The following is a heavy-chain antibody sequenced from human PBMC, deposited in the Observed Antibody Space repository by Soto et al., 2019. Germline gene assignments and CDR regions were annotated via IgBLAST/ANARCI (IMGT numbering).Heavy chain of an antibody. CDR1: GGSVSSGSYH. J-gene: IGHJ4*02. CDR3: ARGTYYDFWSGYYVDY. V-gene: IGHV4-61*01. D-gene: IGHD3-3*01. Sequence: TLSLTCTFSGGSVSSGSYHWSWIRQPPGKGLEWIGYIYYSGSTNYNPSLKSRVTISVDTSKNQFSLKLSSVTAADTAVYYCARGTYYDFWSGYYVDYWGQGTLVTVSS. CDR2: IYYSGST.